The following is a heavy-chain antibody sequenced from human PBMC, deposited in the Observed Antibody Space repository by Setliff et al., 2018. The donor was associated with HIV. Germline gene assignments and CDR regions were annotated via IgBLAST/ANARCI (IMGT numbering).Heavy chain of an antibody. CDR1: GGYVSSKSYY. D-gene: IGHD3-10*01. J-gene: IGHJ3*02. V-gene: IGHV4-39*01. Sequence: NPSETLSLTCNVSGGYVSSKSYYWAWIRQPPGKGLEWIGTMYYSGNTYYSPSLKSRVTITADSSKNQFSLKLSSVTAADTAVYYCARGADMVHDAFDIWGQGTMVTVSS. CDR3: ARGADMVHDAFDI. CDR2: MYYSGNT.